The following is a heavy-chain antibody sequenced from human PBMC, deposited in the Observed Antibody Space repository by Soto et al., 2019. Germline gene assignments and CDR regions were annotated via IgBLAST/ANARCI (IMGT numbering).Heavy chain of an antibody. CDR2: IYYSGST. CDR1: GGSISSSSYY. J-gene: IGHJ4*02. D-gene: IGHD2-2*03. CDR3: ARHKSIGYCISTNCQIDY. Sequence: QLQLQESGPGLVKPSETLSLICTVSGGSISSSSYYWGWIRQPPGKGLEWIGSIYYSGSTYYNPSLKSRVPISVDTSKNQFSLKLSSVTAADTAVYYCARHKSIGYCISTNCQIDYWGQGTLVTVSS. V-gene: IGHV4-39*01.